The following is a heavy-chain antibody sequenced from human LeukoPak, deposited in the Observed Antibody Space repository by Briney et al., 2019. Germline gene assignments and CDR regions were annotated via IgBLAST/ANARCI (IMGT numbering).Heavy chain of an antibody. CDR2: IWSVGGAE. CDR1: GFPFSSYG. J-gene: IGHJ4*02. CDR3: ARGLPAHY. D-gene: IGHD3-10*01. Sequence: GGSLRLSCVASGFPFSSYGMHWVRQAPGKGLEWVGVIWSVGGAEYYADSVKGRFTISRDNSKNMLFLQMNSLRAEDTAVYYCARGLPAHYWGQGTLVTVSS. V-gene: IGHV3-33*01.